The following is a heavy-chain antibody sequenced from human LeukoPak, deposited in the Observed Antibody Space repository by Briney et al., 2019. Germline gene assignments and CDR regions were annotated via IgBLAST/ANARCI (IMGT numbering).Heavy chain of an antibody. CDR3: ARDQTPFY. J-gene: IGHJ4*02. V-gene: IGHV3-23*01. Sequence: GGSLRLSCAASGFSLSSYAMSWVRQAPGKGLEWVSAISSTDAGTYHADSVRGRFTISRDNAKSSMWLQMNSLRDEDTAVYYCARDQTPFYWGQGSLVTVSS. CDR2: ISSTDAGT. CDR1: GFSLSSYA. D-gene: IGHD2-15*01.